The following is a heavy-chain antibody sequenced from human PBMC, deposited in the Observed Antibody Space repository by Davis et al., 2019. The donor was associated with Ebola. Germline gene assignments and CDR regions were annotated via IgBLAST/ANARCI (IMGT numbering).Heavy chain of an antibody. J-gene: IGHJ5*01. CDR3: TRVGTGFYYDSSDYPSWFDS. V-gene: IGHV1-69*13. CDR1: GYTFTSYY. D-gene: IGHD3-22*01. Sequence: SVKVSCKASGYTFTSYYMHWVRQAPGQGLEWMGGIIPMFRSPNYAQKFQGRVTITADEPTKTVSMELTSLTYEDTAVYYCTRVGTGFYYDSSDYPSWFDSWGQGSLVTVSS. CDR2: IIPMFRSP.